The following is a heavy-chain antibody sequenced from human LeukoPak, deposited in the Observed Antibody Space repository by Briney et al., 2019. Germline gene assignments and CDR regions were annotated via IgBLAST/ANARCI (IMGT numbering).Heavy chain of an antibody. V-gene: IGHV3-48*03. J-gene: IGHJ4*02. CDR2: ISSSGSNI. Sequence: GGSLTLSCAASGFTFRTFEMNWLRQAQGKGLEWVAYISSSGSNIYYADSVKGGFTISRDNAKNSLYLQMNSLRVEDTVVYYCARADMATITIDYWGQGTLVTVSS. CDR1: GFTFRTFE. CDR3: ARADMATITIDY. D-gene: IGHD5-24*01.